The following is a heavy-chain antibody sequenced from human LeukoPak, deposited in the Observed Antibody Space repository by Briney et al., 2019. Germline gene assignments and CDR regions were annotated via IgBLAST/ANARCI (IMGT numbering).Heavy chain of an antibody. J-gene: IGHJ4*02. Sequence: SETLSLTCAVYGGSFSGYYWSWIRQPPGKGLEWIGEINHSGSTNYNPSLKSRVTISVDTSKNQFSLKLSSVTAADTAAYYCARASIAAAAADYWGQRTLVTVSS. V-gene: IGHV4-34*01. CDR3: ARASIAAAAADY. CDR2: INHSGST. D-gene: IGHD6-13*01. CDR1: GGSFSGYY.